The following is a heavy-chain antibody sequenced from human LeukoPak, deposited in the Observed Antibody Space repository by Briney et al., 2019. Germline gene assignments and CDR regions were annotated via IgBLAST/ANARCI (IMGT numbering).Heavy chain of an antibody. CDR2: IKQDGSEK. D-gene: IGHD6-19*01. CDR3: ARVEAGYSSGWSYYFDY. Sequence: PGGSLRLSCAASGFTFSSYAMSWVRQAPGKGLEWVANIKQDGSEKYYVNSVKGRFTISRDNAKNSLYLQMNSLRAEDTAVYYCARVEAGYSSGWSYYFDYWGQGTLVTVSS. J-gene: IGHJ4*02. CDR1: GFTFSSYA. V-gene: IGHV3-7*01.